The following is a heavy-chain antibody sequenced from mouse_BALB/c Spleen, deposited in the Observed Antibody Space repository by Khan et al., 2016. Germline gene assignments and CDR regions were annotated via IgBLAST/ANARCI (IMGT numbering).Heavy chain of an antibody. Sequence: EVQLQESGPGLVKPSQSLSLTCTVTGYSITSDYAWNWIRPFPGNKLEWMGYISYSGSTSYNPSLKSRISITRNTSKNQFFLQLNSVTTEDTATYYCERYYDGSSYWYFDVWGAGTTVTVSS. V-gene: IGHV3-2*02. CDR2: ISYSGST. CDR1: GYSITSDYA. J-gene: IGHJ1*01. D-gene: IGHD1-1*01. CDR3: ERYYDGSSYWYFDV.